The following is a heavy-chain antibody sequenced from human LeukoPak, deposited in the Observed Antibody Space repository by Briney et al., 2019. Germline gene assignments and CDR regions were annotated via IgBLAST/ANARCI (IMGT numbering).Heavy chain of an antibody. CDR1: GYTFTSYG. J-gene: IGHJ4*02. V-gene: IGHV1-18*01. D-gene: IGHD2-2*01. CDR3: ARLNIVVVPAANFIDY. Sequence: ASVKVSCKASGYTFTSYGISWVRQAPGQGLEWMGWISAYNGNTSYAQKLQGRVTMTTDTSTSTAYMELRSLRSDDTAVYYCARLNIVVVPAANFIDYWGQGTLVTVSS. CDR2: ISAYNGNT.